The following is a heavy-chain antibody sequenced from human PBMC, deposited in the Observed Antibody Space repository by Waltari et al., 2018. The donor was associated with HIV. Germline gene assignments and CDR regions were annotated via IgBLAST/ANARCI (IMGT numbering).Heavy chain of an antibody. CDR1: EFTVGKNY. CDR3: ARLATHFYDGFGGGFEAYGMDV. D-gene: IGHD3-22*01. Sequence: VQLVESGGTSVQTGGSLRLSCVVFEFTVGKNYWNWGRPARGRGLEWVSTIYRDGKGCYADPVRCRFTLSRDNSKNMLSLQMNSLRVDDTAKYYCARLATHFYDGFGGGFEAYGMDVWGQGTTVIVSS. J-gene: IGHJ6*02. CDR2: IYRDGKG. V-gene: IGHV3-53*01.